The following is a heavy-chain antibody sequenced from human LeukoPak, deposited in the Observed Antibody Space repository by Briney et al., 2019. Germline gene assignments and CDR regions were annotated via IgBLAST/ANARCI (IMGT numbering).Heavy chain of an antibody. CDR2: IIGSGGST. V-gene: IGHV3-23*01. CDR3: AKVHRTGSTGGYLDY. D-gene: IGHD1-7*01. J-gene: IGHJ4*02. CDR1: GFTFSNYA. Sequence: GGSLRLSCAASGFTFSNYAMTWVRQAPGKGLEWVSVIIGSGGSTYYADSVKGRFTISRDNSKNTVDLQMNSLRVDDTAVYYCAKVHRTGSTGGYLDYWGQGTLVTVSS.